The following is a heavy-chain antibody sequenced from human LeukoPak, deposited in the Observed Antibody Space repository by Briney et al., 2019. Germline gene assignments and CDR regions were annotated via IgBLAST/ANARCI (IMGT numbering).Heavy chain of an antibody. CDR1: GFTFSSYS. CDR2: ISSSSSTI. J-gene: IGHJ4*02. D-gene: IGHD6-19*01. CDR3: ARDFSGWFDY. V-gene: IGHV3-48*04. Sequence: GGSLRLSCAASGFTFSSYSMNWVRQAPGKGLEWVSYISSSSSTIYYADSVKGRFTISRDNAKNSLYLQMNSLRAEDPAVYCCARDFSGWFDYWGQGTLVTVSS.